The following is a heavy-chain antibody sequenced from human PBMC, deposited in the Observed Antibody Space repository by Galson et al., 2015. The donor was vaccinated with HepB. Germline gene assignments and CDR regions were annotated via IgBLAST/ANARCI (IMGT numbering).Heavy chain of an antibody. J-gene: IGHJ6*02. V-gene: IGHV1-69*06. Sequence: SVKVSCKASGGTFSSYAISWVRQAPGQGLEWMGGIIPIFGTANYAQKFQGRVTITADKSTSTAYMELSSLRSEDTAVYYCARGRFFGELLMGLDYYYYGMDVWGQGTTVTVSS. CDR3: ARGRFFGELLMGLDYYYYGMDV. CDR2: IIPIFGTA. D-gene: IGHD3-10*01. CDR1: GGTFSSYA.